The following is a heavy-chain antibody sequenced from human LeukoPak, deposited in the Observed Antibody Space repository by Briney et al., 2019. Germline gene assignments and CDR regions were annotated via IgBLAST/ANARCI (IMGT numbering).Heavy chain of an antibody. CDR3: GRKISGSYYGLDY. D-gene: IGHD1-26*01. CDR1: GYTFANYW. V-gene: IGHV5-51*01. J-gene: IGHJ4*02. CDR2: IYPADSET. Sequence: VESLQISCKVSGYTFANYWIGWVRQMPGKGLEWMGIIYPADSETRYSPSFQGQVTISVDKSITTAYLQWSSLKASDTAMYYCGRKISGSYYGLDYWGQGTLVSVSS.